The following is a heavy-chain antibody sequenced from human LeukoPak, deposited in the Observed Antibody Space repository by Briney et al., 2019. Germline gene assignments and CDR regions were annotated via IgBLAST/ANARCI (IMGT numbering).Heavy chain of an antibody. Sequence: PGGSLRLSCAASGFAFSSYGMHWVRQAPGKGLEWVAFIRYDGSNKYYADSVKGRFTISRDNSKNTLYLQMNSLRAEDTAVYYCAKVPISDYGDYVRYWGQGTLVTVSS. CDR2: IRYDGSNK. CDR3: AKVPISDYGDYVRY. J-gene: IGHJ4*02. CDR1: GFAFSSYG. V-gene: IGHV3-30*02. D-gene: IGHD4-17*01.